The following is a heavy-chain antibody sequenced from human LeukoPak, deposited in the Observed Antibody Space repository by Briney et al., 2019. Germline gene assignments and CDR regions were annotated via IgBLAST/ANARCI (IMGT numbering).Heavy chain of an antibody. J-gene: IGHJ4*02. CDR1: GFTFSSCA. V-gene: IGHV3-23*01. CDR3: AKDPRFSSSWPESLSY. Sequence: PGGSLRLSCAASGFTFSSCAMSWFRQAPGKGLEWVSAISGSGGSTYYADSVKGRFTISRDNSKNTLYLQMNGLRAEDTAVYYCAKDPRFSSSWPESLSYWGQETLVPVSS. D-gene: IGHD6-13*01. CDR2: ISGSGGST.